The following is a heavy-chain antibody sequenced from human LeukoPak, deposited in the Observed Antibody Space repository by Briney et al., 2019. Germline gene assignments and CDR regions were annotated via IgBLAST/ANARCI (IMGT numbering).Heavy chain of an antibody. CDR1: GFTFSSYA. V-gene: IGHV3-30-3*01. J-gene: IGHJ4*02. Sequence: GGSLRLSCAASGFTFSSYAMHWVRQAPGKGLEWVAVISYDGSNKYYADSVKGRFTISRDNSKNTLYLQMNSLRAEDTAVYYCAREGWEAFDYWGQGTLVTVSS. CDR3: AREGWEAFDY. CDR2: ISYDGSNK. D-gene: IGHD3-3*02.